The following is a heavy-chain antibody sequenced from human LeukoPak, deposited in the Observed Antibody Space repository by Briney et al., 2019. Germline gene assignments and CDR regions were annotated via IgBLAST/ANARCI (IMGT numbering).Heavy chain of an antibody. D-gene: IGHD3-10*01. Sequence: ASVKVSCKASGYTFTSYDINWVRQATGQGLEWMGWMNPNSGNTGYAQKLQGRVTMTTDTSTSTAYMELRSLRSDDTAVYYCARDQRRYYGSGSYYWGPGTLVTVSS. CDR3: ARDQRRYYGSGSYY. J-gene: IGHJ4*02. CDR2: MNPNSGNT. CDR1: GYTFTSYD. V-gene: IGHV1-8*02.